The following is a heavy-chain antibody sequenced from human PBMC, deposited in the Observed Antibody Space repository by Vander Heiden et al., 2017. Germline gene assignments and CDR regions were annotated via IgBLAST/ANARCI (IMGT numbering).Heavy chain of an antibody. CDR3: TVNPGY. CDR2: IKSDGSTI. D-gene: IGHD4-4*01. Sequence: EVLLVESGVALVPLGGSLRLSCVVSGHTFSSFWLDWVRQVPGKGLVWVSRIKSDGSTIMYADSVKGRFAISRDNAKNTFYLQMNSLTPEDTAVYYCTVNPGYWGQGTPVTVSS. V-gene: IGHV3-74*02. J-gene: IGHJ4*02. CDR1: GHTFSSFW.